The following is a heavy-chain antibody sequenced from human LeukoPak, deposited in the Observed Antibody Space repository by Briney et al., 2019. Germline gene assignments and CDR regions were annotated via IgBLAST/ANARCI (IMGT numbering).Heavy chain of an antibody. CDR1: GYTFTNYG. V-gene: IGHV1-18*01. CDR3: ARKSRIGAVAGDDAPDF. Sequence: ASVKVSCKASGYTFTNYGVSWVRQAPGQGLEWMGWISGYNGNTNYAQKVQGRVTMTTDTSTSTAYMEVRSLRSDDTAVYYCARKSRIGAVAGDDAPDFWGQGTMVTVSS. J-gene: IGHJ3*01. CDR2: ISGYNGNT. D-gene: IGHD6-19*01.